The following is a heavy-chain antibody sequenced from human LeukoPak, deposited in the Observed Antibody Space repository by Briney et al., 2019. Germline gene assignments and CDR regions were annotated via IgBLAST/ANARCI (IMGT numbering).Heavy chain of an antibody. CDR2: IYYSGST. Sequence: SETLSLTCSVSGGSISSDHWNWIRQHPGKGLEWIGYIYYSGSTNYNPSLKSRVTISVDKSKNQFSLKLSSVTAADTAVYYCARDVTVNDYGDYNWFDPWGQGTLVTVSS. J-gene: IGHJ5*02. V-gene: IGHV4-59*12. CDR1: GGSISSDH. CDR3: ARDVTVNDYGDYNWFDP. D-gene: IGHD4-17*01.